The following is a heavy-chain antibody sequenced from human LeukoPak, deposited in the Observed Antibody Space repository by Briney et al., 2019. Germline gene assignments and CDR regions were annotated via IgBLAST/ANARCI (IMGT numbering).Heavy chain of an antibody. J-gene: IGHJ6*02. D-gene: IGHD1-1*01. CDR3: AKNAPQRLAPKYYYYGMDV. V-gene: IGHV3-23*01. CDR1: GFTFSSYA. Sequence: GGSLRLSCAASGFTFSSYAMSWVRHAPGKGLEWVSAISGSGGSTYYADSVKGRFTISRDNSKNTLYLQMNSLRAEDTAVYYCAKNAPQRLAPKYYYYGMDVWGQGTTVTVSS. CDR2: ISGSGGST.